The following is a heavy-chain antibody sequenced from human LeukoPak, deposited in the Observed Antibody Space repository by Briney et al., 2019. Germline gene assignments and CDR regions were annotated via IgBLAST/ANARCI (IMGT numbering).Heavy chain of an antibody. Sequence: TSQTLSLTCAVYGGSFSGYYWSWIRQPPGKRLEWIGEINHSGSTNYNPSLKSPITISVDTSKNQFSLKLSSVTAADTAVYYCARGLWFDYWGQGTLVTVSS. CDR3: ARGLWFDY. CDR1: GGSFSGYY. D-gene: IGHD5-18*01. CDR2: INHSGST. V-gene: IGHV4-34*01. J-gene: IGHJ4*02.